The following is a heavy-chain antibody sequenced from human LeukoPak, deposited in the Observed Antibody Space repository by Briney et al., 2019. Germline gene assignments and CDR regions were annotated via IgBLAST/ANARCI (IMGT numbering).Heavy chain of an antibody. J-gene: IGHJ3*02. Sequence: SQTLSLTCTVSGGSISSYYWSWIRQPPGKGLEWIGYIYYSGSTNYNPSLKSRVTISVDTSKNQFSLKLSSVTAADTAVYYCARDRGSTYYYDSNGYVAFDIWGQGTMVTVSS. CDR1: GGSISSYY. D-gene: IGHD3-22*01. CDR2: IYYSGST. CDR3: ARDRGSTYYYDSNGYVAFDI. V-gene: IGHV4-59*01.